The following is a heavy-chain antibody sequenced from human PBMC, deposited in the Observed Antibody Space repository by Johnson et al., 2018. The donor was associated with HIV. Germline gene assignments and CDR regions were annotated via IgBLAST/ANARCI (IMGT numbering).Heavy chain of an antibody. Sequence: VQLVESGGGLVQPGASLRLSCAASGFTFSSYGMSWVRQAPGQGLEWVANIKQDGSEKDYVDSVKGRFTISRDNANNSLYLQMNSLRAEDTAVYYCARVKSYGNWGSRKGGRESRAAFDIWGQGTMVSVSS. D-gene: IGHD7-27*01. CDR3: ARVKSYGNWGSRKGGRESRAAFDI. CDR1: GFTFSSYG. CDR2: IKQDGSEK. J-gene: IGHJ3*02. V-gene: IGHV3-7*01.